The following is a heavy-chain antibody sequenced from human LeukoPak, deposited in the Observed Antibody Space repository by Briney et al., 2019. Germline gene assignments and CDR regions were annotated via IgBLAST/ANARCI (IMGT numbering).Heavy chain of an antibody. D-gene: IGHD5-12*01. CDR3: ARSPGYSGYDSTGAFDI. CDR2: IIPIFGTA. V-gene: IGHV1-69*05. J-gene: IGHJ3*02. CDR1: GGTFSSYA. Sequence: SVKASCKASGGTFSSYAISWVRQAPGQGLEWMGGIIPIFGTANYAQKFQGRVTITTDESTSTAYMELSSLRSEDTAVYYCARSPGYSGYDSTGAFDIWGQGTMVTVSS.